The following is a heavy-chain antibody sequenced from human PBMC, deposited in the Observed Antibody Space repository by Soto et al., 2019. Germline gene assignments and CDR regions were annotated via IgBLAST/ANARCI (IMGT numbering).Heavy chain of an antibody. D-gene: IGHD3-22*01. Sequence: GPTLVNPTQTLTLTCTFSGVSFSTSGMCVSWIVQPPGKALEWLALIDWADDKYYSTSLKTRLTISKDTSKKQVVLTMTNMDPVDTATYYRARTSYYYDSSGYYYRAFEIWGQGTMVTVSS. CDR1: GVSFSTSGMC. V-gene: IGHV2-70*01. J-gene: IGHJ3*02. CDR2: IDWADDK. CDR3: ARTSYYYDSSGYYYRAFEI.